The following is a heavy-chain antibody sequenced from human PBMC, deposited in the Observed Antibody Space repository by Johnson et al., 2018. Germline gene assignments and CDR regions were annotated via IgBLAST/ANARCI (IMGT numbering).Heavy chain of an antibody. V-gene: IGHV3-33*01. D-gene: IGHD3-10*01. J-gene: IGHJ6*02. CDR3: ARDTTGRNYYYYGMDV. CDR1: GFTFSSYG. Sequence: QVQLVQSGGGVVQPGRSLRLSCAASGFTFSSYGMHWVRQAPGKGLEWVAVIWYDGSNNYYADSVKGRFTISRDNSKNTLYLQMNSLRAEDTAVYYCARDTTGRNYYYYGMDVWGQGTTVTVSS. CDR2: IWYDGSNN.